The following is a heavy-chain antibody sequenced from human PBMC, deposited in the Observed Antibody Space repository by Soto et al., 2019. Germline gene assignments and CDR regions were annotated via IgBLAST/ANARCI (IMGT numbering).Heavy chain of an antibody. J-gene: IGHJ5*02. CDR1: GFTFSHAW. V-gene: IGHV3-15*01. CDR2: IKSKADGETK. CDR3: CVIKRRDQYSTSGYWFDP. D-gene: IGHD4-4*01. Sequence: PVGSLRLSCAASGFTFSHAWMSWVRQAPGKELEWVGRIKSKADGETKDYGAPVRGRFTISRDDSQDILYLHMNSLRIEDTAVYYCCVIKRRDQYSTSGYWFDPWGPGTLVTVSS.